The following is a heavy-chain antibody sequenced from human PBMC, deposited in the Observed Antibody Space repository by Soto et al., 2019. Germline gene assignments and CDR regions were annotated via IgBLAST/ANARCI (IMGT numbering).Heavy chain of an antibody. D-gene: IGHD5-12*01. V-gene: IGHV4-34*01. CDR2: ISHSGST. CDR3: ARGIRRGYDFVWFDP. CDR1: GGSFSGYY. J-gene: IGHJ5*02. Sequence: SSETLSLTCAVYGGSFSGYYWTWIRQPPGKGLEWIGEISHSGSTDYNPSLKIRVTISVDTSKNQFSLGLTSVTAADTAVYYCARGIRRGYDFVWFDPWGQGTLVTVS.